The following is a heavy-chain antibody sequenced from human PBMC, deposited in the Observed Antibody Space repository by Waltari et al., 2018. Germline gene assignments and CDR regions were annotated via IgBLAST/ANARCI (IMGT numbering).Heavy chain of an antibody. CDR1: GSSFTDYH. V-gene: IGHV1-2*02. D-gene: IGHD1-26*01. CDR3: ARDPGPIVGAPDY. J-gene: IGHJ4*02. Sequence: QVQLVQSGTEVKTPGASVKVSCQASGSSFTDYHLHWVRQTPGQGLEWLGWINPKNGDTGYAQNFLGRVTMTRDTSINTVYMDLSGLRSDDTAVFYCARDPGPIVGAPDYWGQGTLVTVSS. CDR2: INPKNGDT.